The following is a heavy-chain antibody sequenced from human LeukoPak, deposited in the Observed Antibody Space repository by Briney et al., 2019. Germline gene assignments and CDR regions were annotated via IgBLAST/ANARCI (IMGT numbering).Heavy chain of an antibody. Sequence: GGSLRLSCAASGFTFSSYSMNWVRQAPGKGLEWVSYISSSSSTIYYADSVKGRFTISRDNSKNTLYLQMNSLRAEDTAVYYCAKQEGVWYFDYWGQGTLVTVSS. J-gene: IGHJ4*02. D-gene: IGHD3-16*01. V-gene: IGHV3-48*01. CDR3: AKQEGVWYFDY. CDR1: GFTFSSYS. CDR2: ISSSSSTI.